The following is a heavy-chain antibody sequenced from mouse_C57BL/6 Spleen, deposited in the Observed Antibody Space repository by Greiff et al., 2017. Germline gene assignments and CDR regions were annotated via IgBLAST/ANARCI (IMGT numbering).Heavy chain of an antibody. CDR2: IDPATGGT. CDR3: TRGGYYGSSYPFDY. J-gene: IGHJ2*01. V-gene: IGHV1-15*01. D-gene: IGHD1-1*01. CDR1: GYPFTDYE. Sequence: VQLQQSGAELVRPGASVTLSCKASGYPFTDYEMHWVKQTPVHGLEWIGAIDPATGGTAYNQKFKGKAILTADKSSGTAYMELRSLISGDSAVYYCTRGGYYGSSYPFDYWGQGTTLTVSA.